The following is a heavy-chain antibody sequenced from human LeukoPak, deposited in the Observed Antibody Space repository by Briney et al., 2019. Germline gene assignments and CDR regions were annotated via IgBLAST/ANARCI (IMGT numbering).Heavy chain of an antibody. J-gene: IGHJ3*02. CDR2: INPSGSST. CDR1: GYTFTSYY. CDR3: ARTYYYEVRSAFDI. V-gene: IGHV1-46*01. D-gene: IGHD3-22*01. Sequence: GASVKVSCKASGYTFTSYYMHWVRHAPGQGHEWKGIINPSGSSTSYAQKFQGRVTMTRDMSTSTVYMELSSLRSEDTAVYYCARTYYYEVRSAFDIWGQGTMVTVSS.